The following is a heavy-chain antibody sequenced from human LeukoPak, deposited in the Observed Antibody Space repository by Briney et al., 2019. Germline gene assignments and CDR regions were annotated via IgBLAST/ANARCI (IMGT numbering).Heavy chain of an antibody. Sequence: GGSLRLSCAASELTFSNSDMNWVRQAPGKGLEWVSYISASSSTIYYADSVKGRFTISRDNAKNSLYLQMNSLRAEDTAMYYCARGVTGFDYWGQGTLVTVSS. CDR2: ISASSSTI. CDR1: ELTFSNSD. J-gene: IGHJ4*02. CDR3: ARGVTGFDY. V-gene: IGHV3-48*01. D-gene: IGHD2-21*02.